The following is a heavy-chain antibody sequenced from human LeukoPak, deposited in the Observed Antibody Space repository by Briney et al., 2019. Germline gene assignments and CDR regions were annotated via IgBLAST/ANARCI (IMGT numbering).Heavy chain of an antibody. V-gene: IGHV3-30-3*01. J-gene: IGHJ4*02. D-gene: IGHD1-1*01. CDR3: ASKLAWTPFDY. CDR2: ISYDGSNK. CDR1: GFTFSSYA. Sequence: PGRSLRLSCAASGFTFSSYAMHWVRQAPGKGLEWVAVISYDGSNKYYADSVKGRFTISRDNSKNTLYLQMNSLRAEDTAVYYCASKLAWTPFDYWGQGTLVTVSS.